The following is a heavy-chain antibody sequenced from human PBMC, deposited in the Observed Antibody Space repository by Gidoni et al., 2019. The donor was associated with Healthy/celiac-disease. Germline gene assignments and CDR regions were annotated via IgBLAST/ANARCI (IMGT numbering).Heavy chain of an antibody. CDR3: ARGKEYSSSSGNDWFDP. D-gene: IGHD6-6*01. CDR2: INPNSGGT. J-gene: IGHJ5*02. Sequence: QVQLVQSGAEVKKPGASVKVSCKASGYTFTGYYMHWVRQAHGQGLEWMGRINPNSGGTNYAQKFQGRVTMTRDTSISTAYMELSRLRSDDTAVYYCARGKEYSSSSGNDWFDPWGQGTLVTVSS. CDR1: GYTFTGYY. V-gene: IGHV1-2*06.